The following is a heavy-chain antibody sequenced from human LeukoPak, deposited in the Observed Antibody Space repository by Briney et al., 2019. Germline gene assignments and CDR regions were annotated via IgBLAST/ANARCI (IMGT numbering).Heavy chain of an antibody. D-gene: IGHD3-3*01. V-gene: IGHV4-39*07. J-gene: IGHJ4*02. CDR2: VFHSGST. CDR1: GASISSNHYY. Sequence: PSETLSFTCAVSGASISSNHYYWGWIRHSPGKGLEWIGSVFHSGSTYYNPSLKTRVTMSLDASKRQFSLNLTSVTAADTAVYYCARSPVFGVIILHFDCWGQGSLVTVSS. CDR3: ARSPVFGVIILHFDC.